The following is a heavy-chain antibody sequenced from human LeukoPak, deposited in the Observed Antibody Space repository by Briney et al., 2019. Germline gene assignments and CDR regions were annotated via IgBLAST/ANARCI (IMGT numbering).Heavy chain of an antibody. D-gene: IGHD3-10*01. CDR3: ARRMVRGTIDY. CDR1: GGSISSSSYY. V-gene: IGHV4-39*01. Sequence: SETLSLTCTVSGGSISSSSYYWGWIRQPPGKGLEWIGSIYYSGSTYYNPSLKSRVTISVDTSKNQFSLKLSSVTAADTAVYYCARRMVRGTIDYWGQGNPGHRLL. CDR2: IYYSGST. J-gene: IGHJ4*02.